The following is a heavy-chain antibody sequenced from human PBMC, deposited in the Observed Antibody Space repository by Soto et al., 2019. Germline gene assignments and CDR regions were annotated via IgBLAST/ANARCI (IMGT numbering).Heavy chain of an antibody. Sequence: SVKVSCKASGGTLSSYAISWGRQAPGQGLEWMGGIIPIFGTANYAQKFQGRVTITADESTSTAYMELSSLRSEDTAVYYCARKVAATSFDPWGQGTLVTVSS. CDR2: IIPIFGTA. CDR3: ARKVAATSFDP. CDR1: GGTLSSYA. J-gene: IGHJ5*02. V-gene: IGHV1-69*13. D-gene: IGHD2-15*01.